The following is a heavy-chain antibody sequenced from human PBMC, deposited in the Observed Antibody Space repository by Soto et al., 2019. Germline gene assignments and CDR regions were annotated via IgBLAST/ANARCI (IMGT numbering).Heavy chain of an antibody. Sequence: QVQLVESGGGVVQPGRSLRLSCAASGFTFSSYSMHWVRQAPGKGLEWVAVISYDGSNKHYADSVKGRFTISRDNSKNTLYLQMNSLRAEDTAVYYWAREYGIGGATFDIWGQGTMVTVSS. CDR1: GFTFSSYS. CDR3: AREYGIGGATFDI. CDR2: ISYDGSNK. D-gene: IGHD2-15*01. V-gene: IGHV3-30-3*01. J-gene: IGHJ3*02.